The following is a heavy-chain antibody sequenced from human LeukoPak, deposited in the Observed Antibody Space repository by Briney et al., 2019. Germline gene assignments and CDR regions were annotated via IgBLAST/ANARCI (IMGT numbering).Heavy chain of an antibody. J-gene: IGHJ6*03. CDR3: ARSSEGQYYYDSSGFSYYYYMDV. Sequence: SETLSLTCTVSGGSISSYYWSWIRQPPGKGLEWIGYIYYSGSTNYNPSLKSRVTMSVDTSKNQFFLKLSSVTAADTAVYYCARSSEGQYYYDSSGFSYYYYMDVWGKGTTVTISS. V-gene: IGHV4-59*01. CDR1: GGSISSYY. CDR2: IYYSGST. D-gene: IGHD3-22*01.